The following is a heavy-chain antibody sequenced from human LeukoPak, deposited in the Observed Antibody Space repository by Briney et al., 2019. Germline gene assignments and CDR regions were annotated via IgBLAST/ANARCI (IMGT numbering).Heavy chain of an antibody. J-gene: IGHJ4*02. CDR3: ARRLSRSTSTSFDY. CDR1: GGSISSSTYY. CDR2: IHYTGSK. D-gene: IGHD3-10*01. V-gene: IGHV4-39*01. Sequence: SETLSLTCTVSGGSISSSTYYWVWIRQPPGKGLEWIGDIHYTGSKRYNPSLKSRVTISVDTSKSQFSLKLSSVTAADTAVYYCARRLSRSTSTSFDYWGQGTLVSVSS.